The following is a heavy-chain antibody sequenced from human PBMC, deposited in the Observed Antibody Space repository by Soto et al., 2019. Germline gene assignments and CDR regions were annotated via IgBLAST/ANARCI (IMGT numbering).Heavy chain of an antibody. V-gene: IGHV1-69*01. CDR3: ARDGSSWQYYYYYGMDV. J-gene: IGHJ6*02. CDR1: GGTFSSYA. CDR2: IIPIFGTA. D-gene: IGHD6-13*01. Sequence: QVQLVQSGAEVKKPGSSVKVSCKASGGTFSSYAISWVRQAPGQGLEWMGGIIPIFGTATYAQKFQGRVTITADESTSTAYMELSSLRSEDTAVYYCARDGSSWQYYYYYGMDVWGQGTTVTVSS.